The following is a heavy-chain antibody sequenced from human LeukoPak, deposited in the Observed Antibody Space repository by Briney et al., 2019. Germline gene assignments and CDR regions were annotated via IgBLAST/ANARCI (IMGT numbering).Heavy chain of an antibody. CDR1: GFTFSSYA. CDR2: ISGSGGST. CDR3: AKESATVTTALYYYYMDV. V-gene: IGHV3-23*01. D-gene: IGHD4-17*01. Sequence: GGSLCLSCAASGFTFSSYAMSWVRQAPGKGLEWVSAISGSGGSTYYADPVKGRFTISRDNSKNTLYLQMTSLRAEDTAVYYCAKESATVTTALYYYYMDVWGKGTTVTVSS. J-gene: IGHJ6*03.